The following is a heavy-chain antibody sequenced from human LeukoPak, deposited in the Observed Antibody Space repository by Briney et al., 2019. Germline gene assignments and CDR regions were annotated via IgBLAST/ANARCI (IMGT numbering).Heavy chain of an antibody. CDR2: IYYGGST. J-gene: IGHJ4*02. Sequence: SETLSLTCTVSGGSISSYYWSWIRQPPGKGLEWIGYIYYGGSTNYNPSLKSRVTISVDTSKNQISLKLSSVTAADTAVYYCARDPSYSSGWYDYWGQGTLVTVSS. CDR3: ARDPSYSSGWYDY. V-gene: IGHV4-59*01. D-gene: IGHD6-19*01. CDR1: GGSISSYY.